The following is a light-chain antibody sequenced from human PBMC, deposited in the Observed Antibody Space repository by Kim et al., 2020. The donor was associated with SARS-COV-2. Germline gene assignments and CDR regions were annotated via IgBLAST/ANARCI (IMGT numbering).Light chain of an antibody. CDR2: WAS. CDR3: QQYFGTPYT. CDR1: QSVLYSHNNQNY. Sequence: DIMLTQSPVSLAVSLGERATINCKSSQSVLYSHNNQNYLAWYQQKPGQSPKLLIYWASIREGGVPDRFSGSGSGTDFTLTISSLQAEDVAVYYCQQYFGTPYTFGQGTKLEIK. J-gene: IGKJ2*01. V-gene: IGKV4-1*01.